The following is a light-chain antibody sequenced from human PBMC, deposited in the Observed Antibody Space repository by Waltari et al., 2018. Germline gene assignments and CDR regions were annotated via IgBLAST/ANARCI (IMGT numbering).Light chain of an antibody. CDR1: QSVSSY. CDR3: QQRSNWSYT. Sequence: EIVLTQSPATLSFSPGERATLSCRASQSVSSYLAWYQQKPGQAPRLLLYDASNRATGIPARFSGSGSGTDFTLTISSLEPEDFAVYYCQQRSNWSYTFGQGTKLEIK. CDR2: DAS. J-gene: IGKJ2*01. V-gene: IGKV3-11*01.